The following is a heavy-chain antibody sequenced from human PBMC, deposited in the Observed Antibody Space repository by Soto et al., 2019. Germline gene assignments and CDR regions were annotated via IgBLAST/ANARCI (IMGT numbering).Heavy chain of an antibody. CDR1: GFTFSSYW. D-gene: IGHD2-15*01. V-gene: IGHV3-7*01. J-gene: IGHJ4*02. CDR2: IKQDGSEK. Sequence: PGGSLRLSCAASGFTFSSYWMSWVRQAPGKGLEWVANIKQDGSEKYYVDSVKGRFTISRDNAKNSLYLQMNSLRAEDTAVYYCARGAPDVRGYCNCGSCYQPYFAYWGQGTLVTVSS. CDR3: ARGAPDVRGYCNCGSCYQPYFAY.